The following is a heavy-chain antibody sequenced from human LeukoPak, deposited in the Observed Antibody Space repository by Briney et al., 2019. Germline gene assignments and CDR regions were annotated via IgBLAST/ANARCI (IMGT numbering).Heavy chain of an antibody. Sequence: PGGSLGLSCAASGFTFSSYAMSWVRQASGKGLEWVSAISGSGGSTYYADSVKGRFTISRDNSKNTLYLRMNSLRAEDTAVYYCAKVLLWFGELPYYFDYWGQGTLATVSS. D-gene: IGHD3-10*01. CDR2: ISGSGGST. V-gene: IGHV3-23*01. J-gene: IGHJ4*02. CDR1: GFTFSSYA. CDR3: AKVLLWFGELPYYFDY.